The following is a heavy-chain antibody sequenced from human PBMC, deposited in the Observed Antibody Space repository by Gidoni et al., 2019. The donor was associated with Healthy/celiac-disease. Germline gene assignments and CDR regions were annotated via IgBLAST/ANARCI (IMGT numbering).Heavy chain of an antibody. CDR1: GGSFSGYA. J-gene: IGHJ5*02. Sequence: QGQLQQGGAGRSKPSETLPLTCVVHGGSFSGYAWSWIRQRPGKGLEWIGEINHSGSTNYNPSLKSRVTISVDTSKNQFSLKLSSVTAADTAVYYCAIVRARAPIVATHWFDPWGQGTLVTVSS. CDR3: AIVRARAPIVATHWFDP. D-gene: IGHD3-22*01. CDR2: INHSGST. V-gene: IGHV4-34*01.